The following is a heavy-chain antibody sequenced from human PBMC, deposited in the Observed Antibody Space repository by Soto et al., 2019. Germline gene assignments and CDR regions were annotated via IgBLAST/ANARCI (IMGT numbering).Heavy chain of an antibody. Sequence: GESLKISCKGSGYSFTSYWIGWVRQMPGKGLEWMGIIHPGDSDTRYSPSFQGQVTISADKSISTAYLQWSSLKASDTAMYYCARHSSCSSTSCYIDYWGQGTLVTVSS. CDR3: ARHSSCSSTSCYIDY. V-gene: IGHV5-51*01. CDR2: IHPGDSDT. J-gene: IGHJ4*02. CDR1: GYSFTSYW. D-gene: IGHD2-2*02.